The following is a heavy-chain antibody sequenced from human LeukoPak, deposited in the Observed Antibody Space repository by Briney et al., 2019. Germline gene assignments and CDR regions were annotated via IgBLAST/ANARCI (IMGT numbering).Heavy chain of an antibody. CDR3: ATEGGWQPTDYGDHVY. CDR1: GYTFTNYG. D-gene: IGHD4-17*01. CDR2: ISPYNGNT. J-gene: IGHJ4*02. Sequence: ASVKVSCKASGYTFTNYGITWVRQAPGQGLEWMGWISPYNGNTNYAQKFQGRVTMTTDTSTSTAYMELRNLRYDDTALYYCATEGGWQPTDYGDHVYWGQGTLVTVSS. V-gene: IGHV1-18*01.